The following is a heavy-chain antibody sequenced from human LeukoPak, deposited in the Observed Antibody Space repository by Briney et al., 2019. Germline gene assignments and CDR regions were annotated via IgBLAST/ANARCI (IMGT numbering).Heavy chain of an antibody. D-gene: IGHD6-19*01. Sequence: GGSLRLSCAASGFTFSSYWMSWVRQAPGKGLEWVANIKQDGSEKYYVDSVKGRFTISRDNAKNSLYLQMNRLRAEDTAVYYCARDPDSGWSTSWFDPWGQGTLVTVSS. V-gene: IGHV3-7*01. CDR3: ARDPDSGWSTSWFDP. J-gene: IGHJ5*02. CDR1: GFTFSSYW. CDR2: IKQDGSEK.